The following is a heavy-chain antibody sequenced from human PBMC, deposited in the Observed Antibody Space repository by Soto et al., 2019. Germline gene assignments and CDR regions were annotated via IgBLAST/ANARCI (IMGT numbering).Heavy chain of an antibody. Sequence: VRLQESGPGLVKPSQTLSLTCTVSDGSISSDGFYWSWIRQHPGKGLEWTGYIYYTGSAYYSPSLKSRVSISVDTSKNQFSLKMHSVTAADTAVYFCAREDGESHVGDYWGQGTLVTVSS. CDR3: AREDGESHVGDY. J-gene: IGHJ4*02. CDR2: IYYTGSA. D-gene: IGHD4-17*01. CDR1: DGSISSDGFY. V-gene: IGHV4-31*03.